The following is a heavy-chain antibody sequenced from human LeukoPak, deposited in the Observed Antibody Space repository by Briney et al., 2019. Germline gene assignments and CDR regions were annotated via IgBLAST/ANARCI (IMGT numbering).Heavy chain of an antibody. CDR3: ATTAAAGTRLAWFDP. CDR1: GFTFSSYS. J-gene: IGHJ5*02. Sequence: GSLRLSCAASGFTFSSYSMNWVRQAPGKGLEWIGSIYYSGSTYYNPSLKSRVTISLDKSKNQFSLKLSSVTAADTAVYYCATTAAAGTRLAWFDPWGQGTLVTVSS. CDR2: IYYSGST. V-gene: IGHV4-39*07. D-gene: IGHD6-13*01.